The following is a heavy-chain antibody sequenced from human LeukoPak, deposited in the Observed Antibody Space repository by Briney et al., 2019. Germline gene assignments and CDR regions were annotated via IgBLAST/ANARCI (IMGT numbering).Heavy chain of an antibody. CDR3: ARALTVGDY. CDR1: GFTFSSYS. CDR2: ISSSSSTI. Sequence: GGSLRLSCAASGFTFSSYSMNWVRQAPGKGLEWVSYISSSSSTIYYADSVKGRFTISRDNAKNSLYLQMNNLRAEDTAVYYCARALTVGDYWGQGTLVTVSS. V-gene: IGHV3-48*04. J-gene: IGHJ4*02. D-gene: IGHD4-17*01.